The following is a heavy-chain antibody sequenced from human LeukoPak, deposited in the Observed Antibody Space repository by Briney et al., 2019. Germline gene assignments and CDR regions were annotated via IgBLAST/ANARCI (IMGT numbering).Heavy chain of an antibody. CDR3: AEDDYYDSSGTNGHAFDI. Sequence: VASVEVSCKASGGTFSSYAISWVRQAPGQGLEWMGGIIPIFGTANYAQKFQGRVTITTDESTSTAYMELSSLRSEDTAVYYCAEDDYYDSSGTNGHAFDIWGQGTMVTVSS. J-gene: IGHJ3*02. CDR2: IIPIFGTA. D-gene: IGHD3-22*01. V-gene: IGHV1-69*05. CDR1: GGTFSSYA.